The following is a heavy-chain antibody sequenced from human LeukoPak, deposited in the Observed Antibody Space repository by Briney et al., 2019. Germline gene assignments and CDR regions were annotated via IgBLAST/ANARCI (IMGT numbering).Heavy chain of an antibody. CDR2: IKGEGSVQ. J-gene: IGHJ4*02. Sequence: GGSLRLSCVASGFTFSTSWMNWVRQAPGKGLEWVANIKGEGSVQSYVDSVKGRFTISRDNSKNTLYLQMNSLRVEDTAVYYCARDHRIGGSWGQGTLVTVSS. CDR3: ARDHRIGGS. V-gene: IGHV3-7*05. D-gene: IGHD3-16*01. CDR1: GFTFSTSW.